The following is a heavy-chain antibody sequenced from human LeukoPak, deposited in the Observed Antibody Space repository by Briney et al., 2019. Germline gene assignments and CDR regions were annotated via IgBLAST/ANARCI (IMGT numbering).Heavy chain of an antibody. CDR1: GGSFSGYY. CDR3: ARDSGVAHAFDI. J-gene: IGHJ3*02. D-gene: IGHD3-3*01. CDR2: INHSGST. Sequence: SETLSLTCAVYGGSFSGYYWSWIRQPPGKGLEWIGEINHSGSTNYNPSLKSRVTISVDTSKIQFSLKLSSVTAADTAVYYCARDSGVAHAFDIWGQGTMVTVSS. V-gene: IGHV4-34*01.